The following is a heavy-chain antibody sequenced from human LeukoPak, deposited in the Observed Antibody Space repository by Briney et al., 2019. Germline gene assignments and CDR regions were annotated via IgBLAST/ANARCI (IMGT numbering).Heavy chain of an antibody. CDR3: ARGEGMVAAAGPPGAFDY. CDR1: GYTFNSYG. Sequence: ASVKVSCKASGYTFNSYGISWVRQAPGQGLEWMGIINPSGGSTSYAQKFQGRVTMTRDTSTSTVYMELSSLRSEDTAVYYCARGEGMVAAAGPPGAFDYWGQGTLVTVSS. CDR2: INPSGGST. D-gene: IGHD6-13*01. J-gene: IGHJ4*02. V-gene: IGHV1-46*02.